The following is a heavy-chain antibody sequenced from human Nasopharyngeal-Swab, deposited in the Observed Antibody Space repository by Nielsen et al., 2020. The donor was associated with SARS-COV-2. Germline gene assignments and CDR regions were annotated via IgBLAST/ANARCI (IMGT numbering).Heavy chain of an antibody. J-gene: IGHJ6*02. CDR2: IKQDGSEK. V-gene: IGHV3-7*01. Sequence: WIRQPPGKGLEWVANIKQDGSEKYYVDSVKGRFTISRDNAKNSLYLQMNSLRAEDTAVYYCARVLPDYYYGMDVWGQGTTVTVSS. CDR3: ARVLPDYYYGMDV.